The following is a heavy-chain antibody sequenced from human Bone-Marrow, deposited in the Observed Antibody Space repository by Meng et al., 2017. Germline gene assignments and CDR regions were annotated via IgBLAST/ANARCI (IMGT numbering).Heavy chain of an antibody. V-gene: IGHV4-34*01. Sequence: GQSEQGGAGLLKPSEPLSPPCAVYGGSCSGYYWSWIRQPPGKGLEWIGEINHSGSTNYNPSLKSRVTISVDTSKNQFSLKLSSVTAADTAVYYCARDNTMIGSFDYWGQGTLVTVSS. J-gene: IGHJ4*02. CDR3: ARDNTMIGSFDY. D-gene: IGHD3-22*01. CDR1: GGSCSGYY. CDR2: INHSGST.